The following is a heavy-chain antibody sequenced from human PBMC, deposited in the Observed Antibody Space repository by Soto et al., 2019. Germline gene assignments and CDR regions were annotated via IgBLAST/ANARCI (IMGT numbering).Heavy chain of an antibody. CDR1: GFTFSSYW. CDR2: INSDGSST. V-gene: IGHV3-74*01. J-gene: IGHJ4*02. CDR3: ARTRGGGYSNGWYWG. Sequence: VPLVESGGGLVQPGGSLRLSCAASGFTFSSYWMHWVRQAPGKGLVWVSRINSDGSSTSYADSVKGRFTISRHNAKITQQLQMNSLRAEDTAVNYGARTRGGGYSNGWYWGWGQGTLVTVSS. D-gene: IGHD6-19*01.